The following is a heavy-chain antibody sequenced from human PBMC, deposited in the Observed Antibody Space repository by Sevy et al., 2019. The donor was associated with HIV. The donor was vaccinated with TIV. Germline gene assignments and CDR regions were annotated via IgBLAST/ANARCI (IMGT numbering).Heavy chain of an antibody. CDR2: IIPIFGTA. Sequence: ASVKVSCKASGGTFSSYAISWVRQAPGQGLEWMGGIIPIFGTANYAQKFQGRVTITADESTSTAYMELSSLRSEDTAVYYWAAPAMAFRAAQYYYYGMDVWGQGTTVTVSS. CDR3: AAPAMAFRAAQYYYYGMDV. V-gene: IGHV1-69*13. J-gene: IGHJ6*02. D-gene: IGHD6-6*01. CDR1: GGTFSSYA.